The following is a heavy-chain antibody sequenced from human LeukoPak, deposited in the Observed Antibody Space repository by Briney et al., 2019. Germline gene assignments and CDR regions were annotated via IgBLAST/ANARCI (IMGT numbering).Heavy chain of an antibody. CDR3: ERVHYPRDRFDP. V-gene: IGHV1-8*03. D-gene: IGHD1-26*01. Sequence: ASVKVSCKASGYTFTSYDINWVRQANGQGKEWMGWMNPNSGKTGYAKKFQGRVSITRNNYISKDYMEMSSLRAEETAGYYYERVHYPRDRFDPWGQGTLVTVSS. J-gene: IGHJ5*02. CDR1: GYTFTSYD. CDR2: MNPNSGKT.